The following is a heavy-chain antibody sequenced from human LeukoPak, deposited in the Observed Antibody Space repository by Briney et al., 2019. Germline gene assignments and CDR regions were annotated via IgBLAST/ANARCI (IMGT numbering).Heavy chain of an antibody. D-gene: IGHD4-17*01. CDR3: AKATTVTKGVGYFDY. J-gene: IGHJ4*02. CDR1: GFSMSVYW. Sequence: GGSLRLSCEASGFSMSVYWMSWVRQAPGKGLEWVSAISGSGGSTYYADSVKGRFTISRDNSKNTLYLQMNSLRAEDTAVYYCAKATTVTKGVGYFDYWGQGTLVTVSS. V-gene: IGHV3-23*01. CDR2: ISGSGGST.